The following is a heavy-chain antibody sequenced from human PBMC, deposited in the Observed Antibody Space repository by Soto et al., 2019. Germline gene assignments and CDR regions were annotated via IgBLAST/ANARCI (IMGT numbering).Heavy chain of an antibody. J-gene: IGHJ4*02. Sequence: QLQLQESGPGLVKPSETLSLTCTVSGDSINDFSYYWDWIRQPPGKGLECIGNIYYTGSTHYNPSLKSRVHIFIETSKNQFALRLTSVTAADKAGYYCARHTRYCTTTNCYFDYWGQGTLVTVSS. CDR1: GDSINDFSYY. CDR3: ARHTRYCTTTNCYFDY. D-gene: IGHD2-2*01. CDR2: IYYTGST. V-gene: IGHV4-39*01.